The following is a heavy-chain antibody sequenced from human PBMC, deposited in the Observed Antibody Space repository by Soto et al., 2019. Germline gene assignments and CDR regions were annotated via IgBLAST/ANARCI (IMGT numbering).Heavy chain of an antibody. CDR3: AKDRPYYDFWSGYYDV. J-gene: IGHJ6*02. CDR2: ISGSGGST. CDR1: GFTFNNYA. Sequence: GGSLRLSCAASGFTFNNYAMNWVRQAPGKGLEWVSAISGSGGSTYYAESVRGRFTVLRDNSRNTVHLQLNTLTAEDTAVYYCAKDRPYYDFWSGYYDVWGQGTTVTVSS. V-gene: IGHV3-23*01. D-gene: IGHD3-3*01.